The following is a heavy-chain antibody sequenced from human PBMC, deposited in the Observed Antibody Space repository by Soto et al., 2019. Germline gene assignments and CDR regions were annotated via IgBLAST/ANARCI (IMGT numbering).Heavy chain of an antibody. CDR1: GASISDVGYY. Sequence: SETLSLTCTVPGASISDVGYYWTWIRQHPEKGLEWIGYISHSGSAYYNPSLKSRFTLTVDTSKNQFSLKLNSVTAADTAMYYCAMKGPGLSGFEFWGRGTLVTVSS. J-gene: IGHJ4*02. D-gene: IGHD3-3*01. V-gene: IGHV4-31*03. CDR2: ISHSGSA. CDR3: AMKGPGLSGFEF.